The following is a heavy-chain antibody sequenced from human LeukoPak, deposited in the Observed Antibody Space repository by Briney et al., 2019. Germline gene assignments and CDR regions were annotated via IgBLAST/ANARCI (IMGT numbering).Heavy chain of an antibody. D-gene: IGHD7-27*01. CDR3: ARENWANDY. Sequence: GKSLRLSCAASGFTFTTYYMSWVRQAPGKGLEWVANINQDGRTKYYVDSVKGRFTISRDNAIDSVFLQMNSLRAEDTAVYYCARENWANDYWGQGTLVTVS. CDR1: GFTFTTYY. CDR2: INQDGRTK. J-gene: IGHJ4*02. V-gene: IGHV3-7*01.